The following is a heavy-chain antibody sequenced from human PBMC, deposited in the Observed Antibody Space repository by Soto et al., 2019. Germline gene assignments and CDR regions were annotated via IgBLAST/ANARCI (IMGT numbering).Heavy chain of an antibody. V-gene: IGHV4-4*02. D-gene: IGHD6-13*01. CDR3: ARYIAAGGRNYYGMDV. CDR1: GDSISSANW. Sequence: QLQLQESGPRLVKPSGTLSLTCAVSGDSISSANWWNWVRQPPGKGLEWIGEIYHSGSTNYNPSLKRRVTMSVDKSKNQLSLKLTSVTAADTAVYYCARYIAAGGRNYYGMDVWGQGTTVTVSS. CDR2: IYHSGST. J-gene: IGHJ6*02.